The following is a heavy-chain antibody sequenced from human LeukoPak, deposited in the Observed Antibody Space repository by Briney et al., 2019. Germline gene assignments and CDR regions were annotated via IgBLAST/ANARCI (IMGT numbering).Heavy chain of an antibody. V-gene: IGHV4-59*01. CDR1: GGSISSYY. D-gene: IGHD2-2*01. CDR3: ARRPPEYQLLDWYSDL. Sequence: SETLSLTCTVSGGSISSYYWSWIRQPPGKGLEWIGYIYYSGSTNYNPSLKSRVTISVDTSKNQFSLKLSSVTAADTAGYYFARRPPEYQLLDWYSDLWGRRTLLTVSS. J-gene: IGHJ2*01. CDR2: IYYSGST.